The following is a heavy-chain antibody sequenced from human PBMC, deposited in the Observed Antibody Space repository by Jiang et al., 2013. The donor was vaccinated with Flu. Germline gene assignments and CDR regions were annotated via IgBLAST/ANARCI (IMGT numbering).Heavy chain of an antibody. V-gene: IGHV1-2*06. J-gene: IGHJ6*02. CDR3: ARVTIYYYYGMDV. Sequence: SGYTFTGYYMHWVRQAPGQGLEWMGRINPNSGGTNYAQKFQGRVTMTRDTSISTAYMELSRLRSDDTAVYYCARVTIYYYYGMDVWGQGTTVTVSS. D-gene: IGHD3-3*01. CDR1: GYTFTGYY. CDR2: INPNSGGT.